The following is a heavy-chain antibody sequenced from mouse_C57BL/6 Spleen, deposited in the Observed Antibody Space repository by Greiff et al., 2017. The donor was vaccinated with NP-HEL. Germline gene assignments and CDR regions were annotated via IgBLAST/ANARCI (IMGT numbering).Heavy chain of an antibody. J-gene: IGHJ4*01. D-gene: IGHD1-1*01. CDR1: GFSLTSYG. CDR2: IWSDGST. CDR3: ARPGGNYGAMDY. Sequence: VQVVESGPGLVAPSQSLSITCTVSGFSLTSYGVHWVRQPPGKGLEWLVVIWSDGSTTYNSALKSRLSISKDHSKSQVFLKMNSLQTDDTAMYYCARPGGNYGAMDYWGQGTSVTVSS. V-gene: IGHV2-6*03.